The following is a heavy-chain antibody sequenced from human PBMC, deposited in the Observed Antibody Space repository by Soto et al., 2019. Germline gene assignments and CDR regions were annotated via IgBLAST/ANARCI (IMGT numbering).Heavy chain of an antibody. CDR3: AVGGRAFDI. J-gene: IGHJ3*02. D-gene: IGHD1-26*01. Sequence: EVQLVESGGGLVQPGGSLRLSCAASGFTFSSYWMSWVRQAPGKWLEWVANIKQDGREYYYADSVKGRFTISRYNAKNSLYLKMNSVRDEDTAVYYCAVGGRAFDIWGQGTMVTVSS. CDR1: GFTFSSYW. CDR2: IKQDGREY. V-gene: IGHV3-7*01.